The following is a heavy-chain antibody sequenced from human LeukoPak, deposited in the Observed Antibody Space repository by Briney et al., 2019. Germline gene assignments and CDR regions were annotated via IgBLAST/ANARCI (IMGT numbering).Heavy chain of an antibody. CDR1: GGSISSSSYY. Sequence: PSETLSLTCTVSGGSISSSSYYWGWIRQPPGKGLEWIGSIYYSGSTYYNPSLKSRVIISVDTSKNQFSLKLSSVTAADTAVYYCARVGDYEGDYFDYWGQGTLVTVSS. V-gene: IGHV4-39*07. D-gene: IGHD4-17*01. CDR2: IYYSGST. J-gene: IGHJ4*02. CDR3: ARVGDYEGDYFDY.